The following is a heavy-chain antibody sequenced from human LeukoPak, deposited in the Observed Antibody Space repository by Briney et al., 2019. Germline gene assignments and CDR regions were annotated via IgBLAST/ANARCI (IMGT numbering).Heavy chain of an antibody. Sequence: SGTPSLTCAVYGTSFSGYYWSWIRQPPGKGLEWIGEIDHRGRAKYNPSLKSRVSTSIDTSKNQFSLNLSSVTAADTAVYYCARDVDTALMDVWGEGTTVIVSS. V-gene: IGHV4-34*01. CDR2: IDHRGRA. CDR1: GTSFSGYY. CDR3: ARDVDTALMDV. D-gene: IGHD5-18*01. J-gene: IGHJ6*04.